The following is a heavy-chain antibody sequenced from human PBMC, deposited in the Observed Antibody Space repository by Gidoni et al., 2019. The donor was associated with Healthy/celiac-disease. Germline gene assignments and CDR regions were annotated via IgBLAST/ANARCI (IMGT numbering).Heavy chain of an antibody. V-gene: IGHV3-23*01. Sequence: EVQLLESGGGLVQPGGSLRLSCAASGFTFRSYAMRWVRQAPGKGLEVVSAISGSGGSTYYADSGKGRFTISRDNSKNTLYLQMNSLRAEDTAVYYCAKDLVGGYSGYDVCDYWGQGTLVTVS. D-gene: IGHD5-12*01. CDR1: GFTFRSYA. J-gene: IGHJ4*02. CDR3: AKDLVGGYSGYDVCDY. CDR2: ISGSGGST.